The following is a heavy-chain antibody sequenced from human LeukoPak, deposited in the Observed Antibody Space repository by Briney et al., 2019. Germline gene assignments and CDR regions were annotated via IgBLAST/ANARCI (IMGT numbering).Heavy chain of an antibody. CDR3: ARVASRVKWELPSHDAFDI. CDR2: MYYSGNT. CDR1: GGSISSYY. Sequence: SETLSLTCNVSGGSISSYYWSWIRQPPGKGLEWIGYMYYSGNTNYNPSLKSRVTTSVDSSKNQFSLKLSSVTAADTAVYYCARVASRVKWELPSHDAFDIWGQGTMVTVSS. J-gene: IGHJ3*02. V-gene: IGHV4-59*12. D-gene: IGHD1-26*01.